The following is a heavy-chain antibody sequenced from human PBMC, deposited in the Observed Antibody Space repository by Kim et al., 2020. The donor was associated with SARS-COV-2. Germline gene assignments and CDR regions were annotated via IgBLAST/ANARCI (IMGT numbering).Heavy chain of an antibody. CDR1: GYTFTGYY. V-gene: IGHV1-2*04. J-gene: IGHJ5*02. Sequence: ASVKVSCKASGYTFTGYYMHWVRQAPGQGLEWMGWINPNSGGTNYAQKFQGWVTMTRDTSISTAYMELSRLRSDDTAVYYCARGPFIVVVPAAMFAFKFDPWGQGTLVTVSS. CDR3: ARGPFIVVVPAAMFAFKFDP. D-gene: IGHD2-2*01. CDR2: INPNSGGT.